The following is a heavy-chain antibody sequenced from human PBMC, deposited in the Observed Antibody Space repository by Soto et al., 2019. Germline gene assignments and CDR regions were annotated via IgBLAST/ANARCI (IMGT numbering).Heavy chain of an antibody. V-gene: IGHV5-10-1*01. D-gene: IGHD3-22*01. CDR1: GYSFAGYW. CDR3: ARQIYDSDTGPNFQYYFDS. J-gene: IGHJ4*02. CDR2: IDPSDSQT. Sequence: PGASLKISCKGSGYSFAGYWITWVLQKPGKGLEWMGRIDPSDSQTYYSPSFRGHVTISATKSITTVFLQWSSLRASDTAMYYCARQIYDSDTGPNFQYYFDSWGQGTPVTGS.